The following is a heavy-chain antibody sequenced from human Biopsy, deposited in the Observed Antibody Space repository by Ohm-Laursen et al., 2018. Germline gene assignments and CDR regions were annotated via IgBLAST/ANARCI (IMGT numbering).Heavy chain of an antibody. CDR2: VYHSGTT. Sequence: SETLSLTCTVSGGSISSGSNYWAWIRQPPGKGLEWIGSVYHSGTTYYSPSLKSRLTIPVDTPKNQLPLKVTSVTAADTAAYYCARHDGNGPFALDSWGQGTLVTVSS. CDR3: ARHDGNGPFALDS. J-gene: IGHJ4*02. D-gene: IGHD5-24*01. V-gene: IGHV4-39*01. CDR1: GGSISSGSNY.